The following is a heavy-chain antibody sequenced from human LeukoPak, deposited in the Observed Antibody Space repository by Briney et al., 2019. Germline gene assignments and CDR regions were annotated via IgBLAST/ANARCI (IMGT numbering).Heavy chain of an antibody. CDR3: ARGGTTVTTGDDY. CDR2: IYDSGST. CDR1: GGSIRSSYYY. V-gene: IGHV4-39*07. J-gene: IGHJ4*02. Sequence: ASETLSLTCTVSGGSIRSSYYYWGWIRQPPGKGLEWIGSIYDSGSTYYNPSLKSRVTISVDTSKNQFSLKLSSVTAADTAVYYCARGGTTVTTGDDYWGQGTLVTVSS. D-gene: IGHD4-17*01.